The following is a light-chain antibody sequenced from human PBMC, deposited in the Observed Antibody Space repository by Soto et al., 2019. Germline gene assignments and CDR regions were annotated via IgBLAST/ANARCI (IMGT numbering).Light chain of an antibody. Sequence: DIVMTQSPDSLAVSLGEGATINFKSIQMVLFNSNNKNYLAWYQQRPGQPRKLLIYWASTRESGVPDRFSGSGSGTDFTLTISSLQAEDVAVYYCQQYYSPPWTFGQGTKVDI. CDR1: QMVLFNSNNKNY. V-gene: IGKV4-1*01. CDR2: WAS. CDR3: QQYYSPPWT. J-gene: IGKJ1*01.